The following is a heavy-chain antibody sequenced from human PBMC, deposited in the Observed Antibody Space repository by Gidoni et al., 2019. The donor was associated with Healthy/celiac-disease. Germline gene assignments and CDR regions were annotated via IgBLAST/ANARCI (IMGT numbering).Heavy chain of an antibody. CDR3: ASIGTTGY. D-gene: IGHD4-4*01. V-gene: IGHV4-59*01. J-gene: IGHJ4*02. Sequence: QVQLQESGPGLVKPSETLSLTCTVSGGSISSYYWSWLRQPPGKGLEWIGYIYYSGSTNYNPSLKSRVTISVDTSKNQFSLKLSSVTAADTAVYYCASIGTTGYWGQGTLVTVSS. CDR2: IYYSGST. CDR1: GGSISSYY.